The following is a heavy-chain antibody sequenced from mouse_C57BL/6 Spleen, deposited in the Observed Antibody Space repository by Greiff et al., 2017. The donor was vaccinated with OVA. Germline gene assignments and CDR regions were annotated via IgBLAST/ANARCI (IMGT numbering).Heavy chain of an antibody. Sequence: VKLMESGPELVKPGASVKLSCKASGYTFTSYDINWVKQRPGQGLEWIGWIYPRDGSTKYNEKFKGKATLTVDTSSSTAYMELHSLTSEDSAVYFCAREGNYYGSSYGAMDYWGQGTSVTVSS. CDR2: IYPRDGST. CDR1: GYTFTSYD. CDR3: AREGNYYGSSYGAMDY. V-gene: IGHV1-85*01. D-gene: IGHD1-1*01. J-gene: IGHJ4*01.